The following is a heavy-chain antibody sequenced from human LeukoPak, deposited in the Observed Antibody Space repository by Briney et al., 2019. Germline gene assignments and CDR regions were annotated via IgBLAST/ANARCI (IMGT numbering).Heavy chain of an antibody. Sequence: PSETLSLTCTVSGYSISSGYYWGWIRQPPGKGLEWIGSIYHSGSTYYNPSLESRVTISIDTSKNQFSLKLSSVTAADTAVYYCARLGWQWLVYAFDIWGQGTMVTVSS. D-gene: IGHD6-19*01. CDR3: ARLGWQWLVYAFDI. J-gene: IGHJ3*02. V-gene: IGHV4-38-2*02. CDR1: GYSISSGYY. CDR2: IYHSGST.